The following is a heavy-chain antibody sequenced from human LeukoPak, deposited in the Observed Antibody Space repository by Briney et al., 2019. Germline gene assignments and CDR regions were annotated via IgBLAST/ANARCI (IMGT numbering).Heavy chain of an antibody. V-gene: IGHV3-53*01. CDR2: IYSGDTT. CDR3: ARVGSSWYANI. J-gene: IGHJ3*02. CDR1: TLTVSSNY. D-gene: IGHD6-13*01. Sequence: SLRLSCAASTLTVSSNYISWVRQAPGKGLEWVSAIYSGDTTYYADTVKGGFTSSRDNSETPPYLHITSLRATNTAVYYCARVGSSWYANIWGPGKMGTVSS.